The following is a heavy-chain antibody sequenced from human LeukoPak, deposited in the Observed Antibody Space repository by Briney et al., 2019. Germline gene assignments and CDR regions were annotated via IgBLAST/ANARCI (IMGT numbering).Heavy chain of an antibody. J-gene: IGHJ4*02. Sequence: PGGSLRLSCAASGFTFSSYWMHWVRQAPGKGLVWVSRISSDGNIIYADSVKGRFTISRDSAKNTLYLQMNSLRVEDTAVYYCVGSSGRPAYWGQGTLVTVSS. D-gene: IGHD6-19*01. CDR1: GFTFSSYW. CDR2: ISSDGNI. CDR3: VGSSGRPAY. V-gene: IGHV3-74*01.